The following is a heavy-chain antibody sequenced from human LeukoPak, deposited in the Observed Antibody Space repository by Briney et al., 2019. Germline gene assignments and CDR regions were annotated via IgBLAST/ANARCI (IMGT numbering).Heavy chain of an antibody. J-gene: IGHJ6*03. V-gene: IGHV4-59*02. Sequence: SETLSLTCTVSGGSVSRYYWSWIRQPPGKGLEWIGYSYYSGSTNYNPSLKSRVTMSLDTAKNQLSLKLSSVTAADTAVYFCARNYDILTGYYSYYYYYMDVWGKGTTVTVSS. D-gene: IGHD3-9*01. CDR3: ARNYDILTGYYSYYYYYMDV. CDR2: SYYSGST. CDR1: GGSVSRYY.